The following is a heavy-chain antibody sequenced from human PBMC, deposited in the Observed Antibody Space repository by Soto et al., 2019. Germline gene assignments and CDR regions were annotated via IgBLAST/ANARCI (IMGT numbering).Heavy chain of an antibody. J-gene: IGHJ6*02. D-gene: IGHD3-3*01. Sequence: QMQLQESGPGLVKPSQTLSLTCTVSGGSISSGGYYWSWIRQLPGKGLEWMGYIYRSGNAYYNPSLESRLTISVDTSKTQFSLKLSSVTAADTAVYYCARMNGFSRGSFSCSGLDFWGHGTTVTVSS. CDR2: IYRSGNA. CDR3: ARMNGFSRGSFSCSGLDF. CDR1: GGSISSGGYY. V-gene: IGHV4-31*03.